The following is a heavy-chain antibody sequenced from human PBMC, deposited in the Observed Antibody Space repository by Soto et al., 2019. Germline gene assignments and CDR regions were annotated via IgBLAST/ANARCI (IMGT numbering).Heavy chain of an antibody. CDR1: GGTFSSYA. V-gene: IGHV1-69*01. CDR3: ARNCHAVTTSYYYYYGMDV. J-gene: IGHJ6*02. Sequence: QVQLVQSGAEVKKPGSSVKVSCKASGGTFSSYAISWVRQAPGQGLEWMGGIIPIFGTANYAQKFQGRVTITADESTSTAYMELSSLRSEDTAVYYCARNCHAVTTSYYYYYGMDVWGQGTTVTVSS. CDR2: IIPIFGTA. D-gene: IGHD4-17*01.